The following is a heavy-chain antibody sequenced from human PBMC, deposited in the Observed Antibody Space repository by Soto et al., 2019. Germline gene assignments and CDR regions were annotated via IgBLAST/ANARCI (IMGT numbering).Heavy chain of an antibody. CDR2: ISTSGGST. J-gene: IGHJ4*02. CDR3: AKDSDYSDIQSHFAF. V-gene: IGHV3-23*01. Sequence: GGSLRLSCAASRFTFSAYAMSWVRQAPGKGLEWVSGISTSGGSTYYADSVKGRFTISRDNSKHTLYLQMNSLRAEDTAVYYCAKDSDYSDIQSHFAFSGQRTLVTVSS. CDR1: RFTFSAYA. D-gene: IGHD4-4*01.